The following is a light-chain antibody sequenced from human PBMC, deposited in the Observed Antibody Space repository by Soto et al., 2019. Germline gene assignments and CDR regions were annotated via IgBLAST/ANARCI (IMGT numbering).Light chain of an antibody. Sequence: IVLTQSPGTLSLSPGERATLSCRASQSVTSSYLAWYQQKPGQAPRLLIYGASSRNGGISDRFTGSGSGTDFTLTISRLEPEDFAVYYCQQYRSSPLYAFGQGTKLEIK. CDR1: QSVTSSY. V-gene: IGKV3-20*01. CDR2: GAS. J-gene: IGKJ2*01. CDR3: QQYRSSPLYA.